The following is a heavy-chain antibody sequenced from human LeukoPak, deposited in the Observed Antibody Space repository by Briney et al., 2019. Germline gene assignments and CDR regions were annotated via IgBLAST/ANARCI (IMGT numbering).Heavy chain of an antibody. V-gene: IGHV3-73*01. D-gene: IGHD4-17*01. Sequence: GGSLRLSCAASGFIFSDSTIHWVRQASGKGLEWLGRIRTNTHNYATAYVASLKGRFTIFRDDSHNMAYLQLNSLKTEDTALYYCSRRGDYDFDYWGQGTLVTVSS. CDR2: IRTNTHNYAT. CDR1: GFIFSDST. CDR3: SRRGDYDFDY. J-gene: IGHJ4*02.